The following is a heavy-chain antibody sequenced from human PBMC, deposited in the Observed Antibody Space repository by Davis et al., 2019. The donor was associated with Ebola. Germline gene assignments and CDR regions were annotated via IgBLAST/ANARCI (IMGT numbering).Heavy chain of an antibody. CDR1: GFTFSSYA. D-gene: IGHD3-10*01. Sequence: PGGSLRLSCAASGFTFSSYAMSWVRQAPGKGLEWVSGISGSGGSTYYADSLKGRFSISRDNSKNTLYLQMNSLRAEDTAVYYCARDVGRFYGMDVWGQGTTVTVSS. J-gene: IGHJ6*02. CDR3: ARDVGRFYGMDV. V-gene: IGHV3-23*01. CDR2: ISGSGGST.